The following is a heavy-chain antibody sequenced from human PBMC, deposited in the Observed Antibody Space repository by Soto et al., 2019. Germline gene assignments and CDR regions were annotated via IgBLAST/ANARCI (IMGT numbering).Heavy chain of an antibody. CDR3: AKGPTAEKVAS. J-gene: IGHJ4*02. CDR2: ILNSGSP. Sequence: PSETLSLTCSVSGASIQNGGYFWSWIRQSPGKGLEWIGHILNSGSPYNNPSLGSRVTISADTSMNQFSLALTSVTAADTAMYYCAKGPTAEKVASWGQGILVTVSS. V-gene: IGHV4-30-4*01. CDR1: GASIQNGGYF.